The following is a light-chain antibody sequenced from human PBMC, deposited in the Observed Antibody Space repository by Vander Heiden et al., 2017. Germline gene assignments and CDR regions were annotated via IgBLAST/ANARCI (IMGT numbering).Light chain of an antibody. CDR2: AAS. CDR3: QQSYSTTPLT. Sequence: DIQMTQSPSSLSASVGDRVTITCRANQSISSYLNWYQQKPGKAPKLLIYAASSLQSGVPSRFSGSGSGTDFTLTISSLQPEDFATYYCQQSYSTTPLTFGGGTKVEIK. CDR1: QSISSY. V-gene: IGKV1-39*01. J-gene: IGKJ4*01.